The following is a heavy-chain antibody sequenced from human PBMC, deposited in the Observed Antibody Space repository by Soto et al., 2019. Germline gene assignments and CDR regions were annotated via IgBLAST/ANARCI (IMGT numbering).Heavy chain of an antibody. CDR2: ITPFNGNT. CDR3: ATAFPSNEFDY. J-gene: IGHJ4*02. V-gene: IGHV1-45*02. Sequence: SVKVSCKASGYTFTYRYLHWVRQAPGQALEWMGWITPFNGNTNYAQKFQDRVTITRDRSMSTAYMELSSLRSEDTAMYYCATAFPSNEFDYWGQGTLVTVSS. D-gene: IGHD1-1*01. CDR1: GYTFTYRY.